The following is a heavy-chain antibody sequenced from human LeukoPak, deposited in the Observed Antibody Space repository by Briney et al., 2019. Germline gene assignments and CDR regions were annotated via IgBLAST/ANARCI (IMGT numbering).Heavy chain of an antibody. V-gene: IGHV3-7*01. CDR2: INQDASEK. CDR1: GLTFSGYW. D-gene: IGHD3-10*01. J-gene: IGHJ4*02. CDR3: ASYYYGSGTSLGY. Sequence: GGSLRLSCAVTGLTFSGYWVTWVRQAPGKGLEWVANINQDASEKYYVESVKGRFAISRDNAKNSLYLQVNSLRAEDTAVYYCASYYYGSGTSLGYWGQGTLVTVSS.